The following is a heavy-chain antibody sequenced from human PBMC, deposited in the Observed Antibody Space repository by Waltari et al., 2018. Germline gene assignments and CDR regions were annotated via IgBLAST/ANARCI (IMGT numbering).Heavy chain of an antibody. V-gene: IGHV3-74*01. CDR2: SNSDGSST. D-gene: IGHD4-17*01. CDR3: ARGARRTTVTTGWWYFDL. Sequence: EVQLVESGGGLVQPGGSLRLSCAASGFTYSMYWMHGGRQAPGKGLGWGSRSNSDGSSTSYADSVKGRFTISKDNAKNTVYLQMNSLRAEDTAIYYCARGARRTTVTTGWWYFDLWGRGTLVTVSS. J-gene: IGHJ2*01. CDR1: GFTYSMYW.